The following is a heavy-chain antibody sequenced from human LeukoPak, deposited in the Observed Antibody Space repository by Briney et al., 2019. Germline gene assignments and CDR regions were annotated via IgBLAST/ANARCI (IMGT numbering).Heavy chain of an antibody. J-gene: IGHJ4*02. CDR3: AREAYCGGDCYSGFDY. Sequence: SETLSLTCTVSGGSISSYHWSWIRQPPGKGLEWIGYIYYSGSTNYNPSLKRRVTISVDTSKNQFSLKLSSVTAADTAVYYCAREAYCGGDCYSGFDYWGQGTLVTVSS. D-gene: IGHD2-21*02. V-gene: IGHV4-59*01. CDR2: IYYSGST. CDR1: GGSISSYH.